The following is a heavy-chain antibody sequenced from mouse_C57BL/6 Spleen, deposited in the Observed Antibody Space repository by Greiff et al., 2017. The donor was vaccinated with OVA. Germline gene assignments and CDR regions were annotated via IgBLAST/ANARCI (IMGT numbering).Heavy chain of an antibody. CDR3: ARYGRSYAMDY. J-gene: IGHJ4*01. CDR2: INYDGSST. Sequence: EVKLVESEGGLVQPGSSMKLSCTASGFTFSDYYMAWVRQVPEKGLEWVANINYDGSSTYYLDSLKSRFIISRDNAKNILYLQMSSLKSEDTATYYCARYGRSYAMDYWGQGTSVTVSS. V-gene: IGHV5-16*01. D-gene: IGHD1-1*01. CDR1: GFTFSDYY.